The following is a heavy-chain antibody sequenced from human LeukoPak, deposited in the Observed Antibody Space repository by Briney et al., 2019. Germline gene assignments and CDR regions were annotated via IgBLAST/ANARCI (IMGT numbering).Heavy chain of an antibody. CDR2: INPSGGST. CDR3: ARDQGDVDTAIGIDY. J-gene: IGHJ4*02. CDR1: GYTFTSYY. V-gene: IGHV1-46*01. D-gene: IGHD5-18*01. Sequence: ASVKVSCKASGYTFTSYYMHWVRQAPGQGLEWMGIINPSGGSTSYAQKFQGRVTMTRDTSTSTVYMELSSLRSEDTAVYYCARDQGDVDTAIGIDYWGQGTLVTVSS.